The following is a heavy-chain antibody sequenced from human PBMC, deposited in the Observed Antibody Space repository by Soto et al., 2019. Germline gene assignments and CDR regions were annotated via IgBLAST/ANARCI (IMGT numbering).Heavy chain of an antibody. Sequence: QVQLVESGGGVVQPGTSPRLSCAASGFTFKTHAMHWVRQAPGKGLEWMAVIAYDGNEKFYADSVKGRFTISRDNSKNALYLQIHTLRNEDTAVYYCGKDVGDYVPYYYGVDVWGQGTTVTVSS. CDR2: IAYDGNEK. J-gene: IGHJ6*02. CDR3: GKDVGDYVPYYYGVDV. V-gene: IGHV3-30*18. D-gene: IGHD1-26*01. CDR1: GFTFKTHA.